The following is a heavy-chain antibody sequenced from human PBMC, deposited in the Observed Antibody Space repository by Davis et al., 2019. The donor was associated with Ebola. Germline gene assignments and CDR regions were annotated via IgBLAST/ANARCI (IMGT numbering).Heavy chain of an antibody. D-gene: IGHD2-2*01. J-gene: IGHJ6*02. CDR3: ARGPYCSSTSCYLGFYYYGMDV. CDR2: INHSGST. CDR1: GGSISSYY. V-gene: IGHV4-34*01. Sequence: SETLSLTCTVSGGSISSYYWSWIRQPAGKGLEWIGEINHSGSTNYNPSLKSRVTISVDTSKNQFSLKLSSVTAADTAVYYCARGPYCSSTSCYLGFYYYGMDVWGQGTTVTVSS.